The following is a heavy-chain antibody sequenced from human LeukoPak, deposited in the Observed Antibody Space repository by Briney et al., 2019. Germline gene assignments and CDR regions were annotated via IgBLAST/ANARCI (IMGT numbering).Heavy chain of an antibody. J-gene: IGHJ3*02. CDR3: ARRGRGSGRHAFDI. D-gene: IGHD3-10*01. CDR2: ISAYNGNT. Sequence: GASAKVSCTASGYTFTSYGISWVRQAPGQGLEWMGWISAYNGNTNYAQKLQGRVTMTTDTSTSTAYMELRSLRSDDTAVYYCARRGRGSGRHAFDIWGQGTMVTVSS. V-gene: IGHV1-18*01. CDR1: GYTFTSYG.